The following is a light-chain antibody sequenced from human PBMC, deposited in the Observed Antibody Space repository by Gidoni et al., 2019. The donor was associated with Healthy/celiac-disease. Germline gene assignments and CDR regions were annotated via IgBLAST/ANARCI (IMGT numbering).Light chain of an antibody. CDR3: QQYYSTPFT. V-gene: IGKV1-NL1*01. CDR2: AAS. J-gene: IGKJ3*01. CDR1: QGISNS. Sequence: DIHMTQSPSSLSASVGDRVTITCRASQGISNSLAWYQQQPGKAPKLLLYAASRLESGVPSRFIGSGSGTDYTITISSLQHEDFATYYCQQYYSTPFTFGPGTKVDIK.